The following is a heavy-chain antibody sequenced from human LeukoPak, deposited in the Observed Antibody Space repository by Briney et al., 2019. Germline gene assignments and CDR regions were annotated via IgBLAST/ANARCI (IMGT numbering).Heavy chain of an antibody. V-gene: IGHV1-24*01. J-gene: IGHJ4*02. D-gene: IGHD6-13*01. Sequence: ASVKVSCKVSGYTLTELSMHWVRQAPGKGLEWMGGFDPEDGETIYAQKFQGRVTMTEDTSTDTAYMELSSLRSEDTAVYYCATGPSNSRIAAAGPFAYWGQGTLVTVSS. CDR1: GYTLTELS. CDR2: FDPEDGET. CDR3: ATGPSNSRIAAAGPFAY.